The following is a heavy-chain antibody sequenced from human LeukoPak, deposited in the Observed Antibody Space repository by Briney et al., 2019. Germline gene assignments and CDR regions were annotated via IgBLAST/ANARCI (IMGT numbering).Heavy chain of an antibody. J-gene: IGHJ4*02. D-gene: IGHD1-26*01. CDR1: GFPFSSYA. V-gene: IGHV3-23*01. Sequence: GGSLRLSCPASGFPFSSYAMSRVRQAPGKGLEWVSAISGSGGSTYYADSVKGRFTISRDNSKNSLYLQMNSLRAEDTAVYYCAKDSGSFDYWGQGTLVTVSS. CDR3: AKDSGSFDY. CDR2: ISGSGGST.